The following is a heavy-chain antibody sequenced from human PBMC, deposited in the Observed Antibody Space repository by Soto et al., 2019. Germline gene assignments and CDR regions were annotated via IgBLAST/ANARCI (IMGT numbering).Heavy chain of an antibody. V-gene: IGHV4-31*03. CDR2: IYYSGST. Sequence: PSETLSLTCTVSGGSISSVCYYWSWIRQHPGKGLEWIGYIYYSGSTYYNPSLKSRVTISVDTSKNQFSLKLSSVTAADTAVYYCARQKGPYCGGDCYSGYYFDYWGQGTLVTVSS. CDR1: GGSISSVCYY. CDR3: ARQKGPYCGGDCYSGYYFDY. D-gene: IGHD2-21*01. J-gene: IGHJ4*02.